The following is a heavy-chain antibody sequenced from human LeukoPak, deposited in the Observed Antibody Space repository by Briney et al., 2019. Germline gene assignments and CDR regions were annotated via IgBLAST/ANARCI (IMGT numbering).Heavy chain of an antibody. J-gene: IGHJ4*02. CDR3: ARGRGYDPLYL. V-gene: IGHV3-33*01. D-gene: IGHD5-12*01. Sequence: GGSLRLSCAASGFTFSSYCMHWVRQAPGKGLEWVAVIWYDGSNKYYADSVKGRFTISRDNSKNTLYLQMNRLRAEATAVYYCARGRGYDPLYLWGQGTLVTVSS. CDR2: IWYDGSNK. CDR1: GFTFSSYC.